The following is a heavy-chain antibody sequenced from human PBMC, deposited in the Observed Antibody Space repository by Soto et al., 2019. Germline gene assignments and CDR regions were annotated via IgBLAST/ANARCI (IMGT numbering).Heavy chain of an antibody. CDR3: ARAPSYGSGSYYGAYSYYFDY. CDR2: IYYSGST. CDR1: GGSISSGGYY. V-gene: IGHV4-31*03. D-gene: IGHD3-10*01. J-gene: IGHJ4*02. Sequence: SETLSLTCTVSGGSISSGGYYWSWIRQHPGKGLEWIGYIYYSGSTYYNPSLKSRVTISVDTSKNQFSLKLSSVTAADTAVYYCARAPSYGSGSYYGAYSYYFDYWGQGTLVTVYS.